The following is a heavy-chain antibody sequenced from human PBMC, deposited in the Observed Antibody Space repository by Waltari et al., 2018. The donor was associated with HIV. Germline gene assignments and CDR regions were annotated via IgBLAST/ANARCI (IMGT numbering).Heavy chain of an antibody. CDR1: GFSLTTTGMS. D-gene: IGHD6-6*01. CDR3: SRDLSPRYTSSPRFDP. CDR2: IDWDARK. Sequence: QVTLRESGPALVKPTQTLTLTCTFSGFSLTTTGMSVSWIRQPPGKALEWLARIDWDARKSYNTSLETRLTISKATSKNQVVLTMTNIDPVDTATYYCSRDLSPRYTSSPRFDPWGQGTLVTVSS. J-gene: IGHJ5*02. V-gene: IGHV2-70*13.